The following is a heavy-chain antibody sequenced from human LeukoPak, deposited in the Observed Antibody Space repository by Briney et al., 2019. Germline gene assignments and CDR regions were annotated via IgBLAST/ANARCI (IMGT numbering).Heavy chain of an antibody. CDR1: GASISSSY. J-gene: IGHJ3*02. D-gene: IGHD3-22*01. CDR2: INYSGNT. CDR3: ARGYYDSRGYSNTFDI. V-gene: IGHV4-59*01. Sequence: SETLSLTCAVSGASISSSYWSWIRQPPGKGLEWIAYINYSGNTKYNPSLESRVTISVDASNNQFSLRLSSVTAADTAFYYCARGYYDSRGYSNTFDIWGQGTLVTVSS.